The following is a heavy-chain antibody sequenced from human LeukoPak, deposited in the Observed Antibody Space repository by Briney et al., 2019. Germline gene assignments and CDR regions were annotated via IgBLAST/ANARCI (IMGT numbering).Heavy chain of an antibody. CDR2: ISGGGSTI. Sequence: GGSLRLSCAASGFSFSSYAMSWIRQAPGKGLEWVSYISGGGSTIYYADSVKGRFTISRDNAKNSLYLQMNSLRAEDTAVYYCARVSSSSSNPGYWGQGTLVTVSS. CDR1: GFSFSSYA. J-gene: IGHJ4*02. CDR3: ARVSSSSSNPGY. V-gene: IGHV3-48*04. D-gene: IGHD6-13*01.